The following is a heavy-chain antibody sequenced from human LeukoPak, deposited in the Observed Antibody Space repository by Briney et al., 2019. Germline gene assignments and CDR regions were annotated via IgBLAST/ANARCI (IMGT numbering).Heavy chain of an antibody. CDR3: AREDTGVAFDI. V-gene: IGHV3-48*03. D-gene: IGHD2-8*01. CDR1: RFTFSSYE. Sequence: GGSLRLSCAASRFTFSSYEMNWVRQAPGKGLEWVSYISGSGIKHYADSVKGRFAISRDNAKNSLYLQMNSLRVEDTAVYYCAREDTGVAFDIWGQGTTVTV. J-gene: IGHJ3*02. CDR2: ISGSGIK.